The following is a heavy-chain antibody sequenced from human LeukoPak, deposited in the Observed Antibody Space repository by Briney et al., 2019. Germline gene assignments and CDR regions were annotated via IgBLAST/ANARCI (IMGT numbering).Heavy chain of an antibody. CDR1: GYTFTSYA. J-gene: IGHJ4*02. CDR3: ARGPSIAVAQDY. D-gene: IGHD6-19*01. Sequence: ASVKVSCKASGYTFTSYAMHWVRQAPGQRLEWMGWINAGNGNTKYSQRFQGRVTITRDTSASTAYMELSSLRSEDTAVYYCARGPSIAVAQDYWGQGTLVTVSS. CDR2: INAGNGNT. V-gene: IGHV1-3*01.